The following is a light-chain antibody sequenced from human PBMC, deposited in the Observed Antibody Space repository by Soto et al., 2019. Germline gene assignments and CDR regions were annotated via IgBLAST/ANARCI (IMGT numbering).Light chain of an antibody. V-gene: IGKV1-5*03. CDR2: MAS. CDR1: QSISSK. J-gene: IGKJ1*01. CDR3: QQYNSYEGT. Sequence: DIQMTQSPSTLSASVGDRVTITCRASQSISSKLAWYQQKVGKAPKLLIYMASSLESAVPSRFIGSGSGTEFTLTISSLQPDDFATYYCQQYNSYEGTFGQGTKVEIK.